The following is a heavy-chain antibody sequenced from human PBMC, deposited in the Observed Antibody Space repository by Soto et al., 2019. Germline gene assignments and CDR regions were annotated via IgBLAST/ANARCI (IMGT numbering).Heavy chain of an antibody. CDR1: GFTFTSSA. J-gene: IGHJ4*02. V-gene: IGHV1-58*01. Sequence: ASVKVSCKASGFTFTSSAVQWVRQARGQRLEWIGWIAVGSGNTNYAQKFQERVTITRDMSTRTAYMELNSLRAEDTAVYYCAKDQRDSWNDVLYYWGQGTLVTVSS. CDR2: IAVGSGNT. D-gene: IGHD1-1*01. CDR3: AKDQRDSWNDVLYY.